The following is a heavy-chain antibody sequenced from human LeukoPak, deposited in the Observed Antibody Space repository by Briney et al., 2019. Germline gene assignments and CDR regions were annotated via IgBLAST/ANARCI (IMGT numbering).Heavy chain of an antibody. V-gene: IGHV4-34*01. J-gene: IGHJ4*02. CDR2: INHSGST. Sequence: SETLSLTCAVYGGSFSGYYWSWIRQPPGKGLEWIGEINHSGSTNYNPSLKSRVTISVDTSKNQFSLKLSSVTAADTAVYYCAGRTSSGSIDYWGQGTPVTVSS. CDR3: AGRTSSGSIDY. D-gene: IGHD6-19*01. CDR1: GGSFSGYY.